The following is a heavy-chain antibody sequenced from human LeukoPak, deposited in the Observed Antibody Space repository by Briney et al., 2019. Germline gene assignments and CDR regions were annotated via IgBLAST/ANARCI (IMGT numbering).Heavy chain of an antibody. Sequence: GGSLRLSCAASEFTFSSYGMSWVRQAPGKGLEWVSAISGSGGSTYSADSVKGRFTISRDNAKNSLYLQMNSLRAEDTAVYYCARSRQDFYFDYWGQGTLVTVSS. CDR1: EFTFSSYG. CDR3: ARSRQDFYFDY. V-gene: IGHV3-23*01. CDR2: ISGSGGST. J-gene: IGHJ4*02.